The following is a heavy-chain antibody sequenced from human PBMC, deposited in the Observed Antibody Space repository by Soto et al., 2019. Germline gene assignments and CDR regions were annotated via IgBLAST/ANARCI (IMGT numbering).Heavy chain of an antibody. J-gene: IGHJ5*02. CDR2: IYYDGST. CDR3: ARDQLSSGLYVWFDP. V-gene: IGHV4-59*01. D-gene: IGHD6-25*01. CDR1: GGSISTYY. Sequence: PSETLSLTCTVSGGSISTYYWSWIRQPPGKGLEWIGYIYYDGSTSYNPSLRSRVTISVDTSKNQFSLILSSVTSADTAVYYCARDQLSSGLYVWFDPWGPGTLVT.